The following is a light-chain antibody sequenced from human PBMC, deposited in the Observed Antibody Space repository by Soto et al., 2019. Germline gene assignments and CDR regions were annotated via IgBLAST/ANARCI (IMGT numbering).Light chain of an antibody. Sequence: QSALTQPASVSGSAGQSITISCSGTMRDVGAYNLVSWYQQHPGTAPKLIIYEVRNRPSGISSRFSGSRSGNTASLTISGLQSEDEGDYYCSAYTPRSPLVFGGGTKLTVL. V-gene: IGLV2-14*01. J-gene: IGLJ3*02. CDR1: MRDVGAYNL. CDR2: EVR. CDR3: SAYTPRSPLV.